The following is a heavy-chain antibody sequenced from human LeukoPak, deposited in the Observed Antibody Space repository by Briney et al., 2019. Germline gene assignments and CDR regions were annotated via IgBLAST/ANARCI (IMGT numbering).Heavy chain of an antibody. Sequence: GGSLRLSCIASGFDVSSNYMSWVRQAPGKGVDWVSLLYRDGTTYYAESVKGRFTISRDSSKSTLYLQMNSLTVEDTALYYCARVGYYGDYALALDHWGQGTLVSVSS. CDR3: ARVGYYGDYALALDH. D-gene: IGHD4-17*01. V-gene: IGHV3-53*01. CDR2: LYRDGTT. CDR1: GFDVSSNY. J-gene: IGHJ4*02.